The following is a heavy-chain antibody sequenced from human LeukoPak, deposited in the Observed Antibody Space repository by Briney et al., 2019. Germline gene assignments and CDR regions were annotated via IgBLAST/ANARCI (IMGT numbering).Heavy chain of an antibody. D-gene: IGHD1-26*01. CDR3: ARHWELLYVFDY. V-gene: IGHV4-39*01. J-gene: IGHJ4*02. CDR1: GGSISRSSYY. CDR2: IYYSGST. Sequence: PSETLSLTCTVSGGSISRSSYYWGWIRQPPGKGLEWIGSIYYSGSTYYNPSLKSRVTISVDTSKNQFSLKLSSVTAADTAVYYCARHWELLYVFDYWGQGTLVTVSP.